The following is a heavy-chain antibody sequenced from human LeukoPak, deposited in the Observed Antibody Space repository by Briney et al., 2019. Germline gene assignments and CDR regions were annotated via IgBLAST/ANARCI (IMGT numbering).Heavy chain of an antibody. J-gene: IGHJ4*02. CDR1: GFTFNNYA. CDR3: AKDVRYDSSGYYYPSYFDY. V-gene: IGHV3-23*01. Sequence: PGGSLRLSCAASGFTFNNYAMTWVRQAPGKGLEWVSAISGSDGNTYYAASVKGRFTISRDNSKNTLYLQMDSLRAEDTAVYYCAKDVRYDSSGYYYPSYFDYWGQGTLVTVSS. D-gene: IGHD3-22*01. CDR2: ISGSDGNT.